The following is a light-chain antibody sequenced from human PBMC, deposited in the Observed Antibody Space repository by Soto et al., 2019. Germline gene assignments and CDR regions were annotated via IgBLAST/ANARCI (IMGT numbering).Light chain of an antibody. CDR2: GNS. J-gene: IGLJ3*02. V-gene: IGLV1-40*01. Sequence: QSVLTQPPSVSGAPGQRVTISCTGSSSNIGAGYYVHWYQQLPGTAPKLLIYGNSNRPSGVPDRFSGSKSGTSASLAITGLQAEDEADYYCQSYYISLGGWVFGGGTKLTVL. CDR1: SSNIGAGYY. CDR3: QSYYISLGGWV.